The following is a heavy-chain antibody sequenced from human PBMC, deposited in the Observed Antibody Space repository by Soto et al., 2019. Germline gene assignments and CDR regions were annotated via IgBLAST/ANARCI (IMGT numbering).Heavy chain of an antibody. Sequence: PSQTLSLTCAISGDSVSSNSAAWNWIRQSPSRGLEWLGRTYYRSKWYNDYAVSVKSRITINPDTSKNQFSLKLSSVTAADMAVYYCATRTYYYDSSGYYSLDAFDIWGQGTMVTVSS. CDR3: ATRTYYYDSSGYYSLDAFDI. CDR2: TYYRSKWYN. V-gene: IGHV6-1*01. J-gene: IGHJ3*02. CDR1: GDSVSSNSAA. D-gene: IGHD3-22*01.